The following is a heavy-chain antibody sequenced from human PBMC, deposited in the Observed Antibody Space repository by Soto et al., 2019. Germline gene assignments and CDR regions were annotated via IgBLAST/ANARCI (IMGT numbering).Heavy chain of an antibody. V-gene: IGHV3-21*01. D-gene: IGHD6-13*01. Sequence: GGSLRLSCAASGFTFSSYSMNWVRQAPGKGLEWVSSISSSSSYIYYADSLKGRLTISRDNAKNSLYLQMNSLRAEDTAVYYYARDQWQQLNYYYYYMDVWGKGTTVTVSS. CDR3: ARDQWQQLNYYYYYMDV. CDR2: ISSSSSYI. J-gene: IGHJ6*03. CDR1: GFTFSSYS.